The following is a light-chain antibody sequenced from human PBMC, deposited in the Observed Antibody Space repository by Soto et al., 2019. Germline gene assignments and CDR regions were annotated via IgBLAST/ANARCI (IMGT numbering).Light chain of an antibody. CDR1: QSVSSN. CDR3: QQDNNWPPLT. V-gene: IGKV3-15*01. Sequence: EIVMTQSPATLSVSPGERATLSCSASQSVSSNLAWYQQKPGQAPRLLIYGASTRATGIPARCSGSGSGTEFTLTISSLQSEDFAVYYCQQDNNWPPLTFGGGTKVEIK. CDR2: GAS. J-gene: IGKJ4*01.